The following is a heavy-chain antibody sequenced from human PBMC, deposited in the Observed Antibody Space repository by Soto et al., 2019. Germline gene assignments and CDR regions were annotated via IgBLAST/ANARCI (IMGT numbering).Heavy chain of an antibody. Sequence: EVQLVESGGGLVQPGGSLRLSCAASGFTFSRYWMSWVRQAPGKGLEWVANIKQDGSEKYYVESVKGRFTMSRDNTKNSLYVQMNSLRAEDTAVYYCVRDDPRRNYDFWSGHYTTDAFDIWGQGRMVTVSS. J-gene: IGHJ3*02. V-gene: IGHV3-7*01. CDR2: IKQDGSEK. D-gene: IGHD3-3*01. CDR1: GFTFSRYW. CDR3: VRDDPRRNYDFWSGHYTTDAFDI.